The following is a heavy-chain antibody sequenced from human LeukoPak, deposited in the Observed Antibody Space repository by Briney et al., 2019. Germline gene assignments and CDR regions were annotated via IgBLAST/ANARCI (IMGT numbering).Heavy chain of an antibody. CDR3: AKGISNWGNLDY. D-gene: IGHD7-27*01. CDR1: GFTFSSYA. Sequence: PGGSLRLSCAASGFTFSSYAMHWVRQAPGKGLEWVAVISYDGSNKYYADSVKGRFTISRDNSQNTLYLQMNSLRADDTAVYYCAKGISNWGNLDYWGQEPWSPSPQ. V-gene: IGHV3-30-3*01. J-gene: IGHJ4*01. CDR2: ISYDGSNK.